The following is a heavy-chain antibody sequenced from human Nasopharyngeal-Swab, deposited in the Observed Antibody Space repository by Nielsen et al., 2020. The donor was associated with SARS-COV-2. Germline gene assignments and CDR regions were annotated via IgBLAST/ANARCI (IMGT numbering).Heavy chain of an antibody. D-gene: IGHD3-10*01. CDR1: GFTFSDYY. V-gene: IGHV3-11*06. CDR3: ARDLAGWGSGSNFKYYFYALDV. Sequence: GGSLRLSCAASGFTFSDYYMSWIRQAPGKGLEWISYISSSSTYTYYADSVKGRFTISRDNAKNSLYLQMNSLRAEDTAVYYCARDLAGWGSGSNFKYYFYALDVWGQGTTVSVSS. J-gene: IGHJ6*02. CDR2: ISSSSTYT.